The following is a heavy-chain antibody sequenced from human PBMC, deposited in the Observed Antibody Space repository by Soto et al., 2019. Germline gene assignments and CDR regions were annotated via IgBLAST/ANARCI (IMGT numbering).Heavy chain of an antibody. J-gene: IGHJ5*02. D-gene: IGHD6-13*01. CDR1: GYTFTSYG. Sequence: GASVKVSCKASGYTFTSYGISWVRQAPGQGLEWMGWISAYNGNTNYAQKLQGRVTMTTDTSTSTAYMELRSLRSDDTAVYYCARDLQYSSSWRTYNWFDPWGQGTLVTVSS. V-gene: IGHV1-18*04. CDR3: ARDLQYSSSWRTYNWFDP. CDR2: ISAYNGNT.